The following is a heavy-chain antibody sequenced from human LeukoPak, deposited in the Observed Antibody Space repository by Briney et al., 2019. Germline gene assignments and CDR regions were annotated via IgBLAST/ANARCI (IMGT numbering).Heavy chain of an antibody. CDR3: ARIGGGSGPDRRTVHY. Sequence: SETLSLTCTVSGGSISRNYWSWVRQPAEKGLEWVGRIYPSRSTDYNPSLKSRVTMSVDTSKNQFSLKVTSVTAADTAVYYCARIGGGSGPDRRTVHYWGQGTLVIVSS. J-gene: IGHJ4*02. CDR1: GGSISRNY. CDR2: IYPSRST. V-gene: IGHV4-4*07. D-gene: IGHD6-19*01.